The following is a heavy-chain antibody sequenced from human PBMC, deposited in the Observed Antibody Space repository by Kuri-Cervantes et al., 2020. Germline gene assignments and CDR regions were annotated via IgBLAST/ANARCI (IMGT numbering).Heavy chain of an antibody. J-gene: IGHJ5*02. CDR2: IWYDGSNK. D-gene: IGHD5-18*01. V-gene: IGHV3-30*18. CDR1: GFTFSSYG. Sequence: SLKISCAASGFTFSSYGMHWVRQAPGKGLEWVAVIWYDGSNKYYADSVKGRFTISRDNSKNTLYLQMNSLRAEDTAVYYCAKDVFVDTAMAPLTWGQGTLVTVSS. CDR3: AKDVFVDTAMAPLT.